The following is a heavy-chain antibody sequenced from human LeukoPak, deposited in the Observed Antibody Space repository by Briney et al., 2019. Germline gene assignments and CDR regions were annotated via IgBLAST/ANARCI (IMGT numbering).Heavy chain of an antibody. CDR2: INPNNGGT. CDR3: AREARVAAAGTAGINFDY. Sequence: ASVKVSCKASGYTFTGYYMHWVRLAPGKGLEWVGWINPNNGGTIYAQKFQGRVAMTRDTSNTTAYMEMTRLRSDDTAVYYCAREARVAAAGTAGINFDYWGQGTLVTVSS. J-gene: IGHJ4*02. V-gene: IGHV1-2*02. CDR1: GYTFTGYY. D-gene: IGHD6-13*01.